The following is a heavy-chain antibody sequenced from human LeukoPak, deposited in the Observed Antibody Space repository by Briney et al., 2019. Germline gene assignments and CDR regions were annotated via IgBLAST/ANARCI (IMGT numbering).Heavy chain of an antibody. Sequence: SETLSLTCTVSGYSISSGYYWGWFRQPPGKGLEWIGSIYHSGSTYYNPSLKSRVTISVDTSKNQFSLKLSSVTAADTAVYYCARTNYALFDPWGQGTLVTVSS. CDR1: GYSISSGYY. V-gene: IGHV4-38-2*02. D-gene: IGHD1-7*01. CDR3: ARTNYALFDP. CDR2: IYHSGST. J-gene: IGHJ5*02.